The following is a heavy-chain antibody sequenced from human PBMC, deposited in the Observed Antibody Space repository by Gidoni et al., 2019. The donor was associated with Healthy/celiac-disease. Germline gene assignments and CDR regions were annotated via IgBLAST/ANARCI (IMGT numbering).Heavy chain of an antibody. J-gene: IGHJ3*02. CDR3: ARDISSGSDLWNAFDI. D-gene: IGHD1-26*01. CDR2: ISSSSSYI. CDR1: GFTFSSYS. V-gene: IGHV3-21*01. Sequence: EVQLVESGGGLVKPGGSLRLSCAASGFTFSSYSMNWVRQAPGKGLEWVSSISSSSSYIYYADSVKGRFTISRDNAKNSLYLQMNSLRAEDTAVYYCARDISSGSDLWNAFDIWGQGTMVTVSS.